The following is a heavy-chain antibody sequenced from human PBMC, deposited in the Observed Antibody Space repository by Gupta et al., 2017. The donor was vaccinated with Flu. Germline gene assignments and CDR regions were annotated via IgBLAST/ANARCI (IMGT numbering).Heavy chain of an antibody. CDR1: GGAISGSNYY. CDR3: ARDIDAIDY. Sequence: QVQLQESGPGLVKPSQTLSLTCTVSGGAISGSNYYWSWIRQHPGRGLEWIGYIYYSGSSYYNPYLKSRVTISVDTSKNQFSLKVNSVTAAGTAVYYCARDIDAIDYWGQGTLVTVSS. J-gene: IGHJ4*02. CDR2: IYYSGSS. V-gene: IGHV4-31*03. D-gene: IGHD2-15*01.